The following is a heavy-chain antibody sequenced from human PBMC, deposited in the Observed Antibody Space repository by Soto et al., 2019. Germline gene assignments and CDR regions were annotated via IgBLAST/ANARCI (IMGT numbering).Heavy chain of an antibody. Sequence: GGSLRLSCAASGFTFSSYRMNWVRQAPGQGLEWVSSISSSSSYIYYADSVKGRFTISRDNAKNSLYLQMNNLRAEATAVYYCARDVRMTPGYRMDDGVQGTTVGVSS. D-gene: IGHD2-15*01. V-gene: IGHV3-21*01. CDR2: ISSSSSYI. CDR3: ARDVRMTPGYRMDD. CDR1: GFTFSSYR. J-gene: IGHJ6*01.